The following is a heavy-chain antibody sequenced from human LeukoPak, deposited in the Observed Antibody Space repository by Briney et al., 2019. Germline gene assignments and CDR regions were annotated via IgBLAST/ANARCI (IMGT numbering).Heavy chain of an antibody. CDR1: GFTVSANY. Sequence: PGGSLRLSCAAAGFTVSANYMSWVRQAPGKGLEWVSVIYSGGKTYYADSVKGRLTISRENSKNTLYLQMNSLRVEDTHVYHGARLLRQYCSSTSCNRIYLDYWGQGTLVTVSS. V-gene: IGHV3-66*01. CDR3: ARLLRQYCSSTSCNRIYLDY. CDR2: IYSGGKT. D-gene: IGHD2-2*01. J-gene: IGHJ4*02.